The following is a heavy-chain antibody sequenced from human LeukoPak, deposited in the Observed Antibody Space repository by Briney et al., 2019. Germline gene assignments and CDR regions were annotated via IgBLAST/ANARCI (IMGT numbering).Heavy chain of an antibody. CDR2: ISSSGSTI. CDR1: GFTFSDYY. CDR3: ARDYGDIVVVPAAIAFDI. J-gene: IGHJ3*02. D-gene: IGHD2-2*01. V-gene: IGHV3-11*04. Sequence: GGSLRLSCAASGFTFSDYYMSWIRQAPGKGLEWVSYISSSGSTIYYADSVKGRFTISRDNAKNSLYLQMNSLRAEDTAVYYCARDYGDIVVVPAAIAFDIWGQGTMVTVSS.